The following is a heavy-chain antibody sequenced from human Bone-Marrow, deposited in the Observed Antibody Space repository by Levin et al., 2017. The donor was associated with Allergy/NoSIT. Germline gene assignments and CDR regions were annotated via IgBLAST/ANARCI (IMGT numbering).Heavy chain of an antibody. CDR1: GFTFSTHW. CDR3: ARWRWLQSEFDY. Sequence: GGSLRLFCAASGFTFSTHWMSWVRQAPGKGLEWVAHIKHDGSEKLYVDSVKGRFTISRDNAKSSMYLQMNTLRVEDTAVYYCARWRWLQSEFDYWGQGTLVTVSS. J-gene: IGHJ4*02. V-gene: IGHV3-7*01. D-gene: IGHD5-24*01. CDR2: IKHDGSEK.